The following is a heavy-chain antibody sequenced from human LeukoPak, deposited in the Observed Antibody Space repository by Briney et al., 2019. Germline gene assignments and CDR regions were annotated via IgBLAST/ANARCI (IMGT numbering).Heavy chain of an antibody. J-gene: IGHJ3*02. CDR1: GGSFSGYY. D-gene: IGHD3-22*01. Sequence: SETLSLTCAVYGGSFSGYYWSWIRQPPGKGLEWIGEISHSGSTNYNPSLKSRVTISVDTSKNQFSLKLSSVTAADTAVYYCARAPQWFQDAFDIWGQGTMVTVSS. CDR3: ARAPQWFQDAFDI. CDR2: ISHSGST. V-gene: IGHV4-34*01.